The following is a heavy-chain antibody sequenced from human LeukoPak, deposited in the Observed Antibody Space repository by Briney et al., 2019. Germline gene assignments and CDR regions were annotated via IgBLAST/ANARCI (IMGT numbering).Heavy chain of an antibody. Sequence: SETLSLTCSFSGYSISSGYYWGWIRQPPGKGLEWIGYIYYSGSTNYNPSLKSRVTISVDTSKNQFSLKLSSVTAADTAVYYCARGPLGDEFADAFDIWGQGTMVTVSS. V-gene: IGHV4-61*01. CDR2: IYYSGST. CDR1: GYSISSGYY. D-gene: IGHD4-17*01. CDR3: ARGPLGDEFADAFDI. J-gene: IGHJ3*02.